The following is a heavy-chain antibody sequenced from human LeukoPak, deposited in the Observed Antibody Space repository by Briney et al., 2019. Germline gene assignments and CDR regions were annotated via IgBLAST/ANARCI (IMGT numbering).Heavy chain of an antibody. J-gene: IGHJ4*01. CDR1: GFAISTYA. Sequence: GGSLRLSCAATGFAISTYAMAWVRQAPGKGLEWISSLSSGRSPSYSDSLEGRLTMSSDNARNTLYLQMDNLRGEDTAMYYCARQLGYCAAGTCYFDSWGHGTQVTVSS. CDR3: ARQLGYCAAGTCYFDS. CDR2: LSSGRSP. D-gene: IGHD2-8*02. V-gene: IGHV3-69-1*01.